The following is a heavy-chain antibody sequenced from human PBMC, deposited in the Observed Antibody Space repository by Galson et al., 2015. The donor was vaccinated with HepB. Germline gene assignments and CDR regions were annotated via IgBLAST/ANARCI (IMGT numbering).Heavy chain of an antibody. CDR1: GGSISSGGYY. CDR3: ARNSAYDSSGYYRGGDAFDI. Sequence: TLSLTCTVSGGSISSGGYYWSWIRQHPGKGLEWIGYIYDSGSTYYNPSLKSRVSISVDTSKNQFSLKLSSVTAADTAVYYCARNSAYDSSGYYRGGDAFDIWGQGTMVTVSS. CDR2: IYDSGST. J-gene: IGHJ3*02. D-gene: IGHD3-22*01. V-gene: IGHV4-31*03.